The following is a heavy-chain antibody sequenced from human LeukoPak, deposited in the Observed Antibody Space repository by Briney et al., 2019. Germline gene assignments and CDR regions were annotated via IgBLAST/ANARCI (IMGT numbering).Heavy chain of an antibody. CDR2: IYYSGST. CDR1: GGSISSYY. V-gene: IGHV4-59*08. Sequence: PSETLSLTCTVSGGSISSYYWSWIRQPPGKGLEWIGYIYYSGSTNYNPSLKSRVTISVDTSKNQFSLKLSSVTAADTAVYYCARLGHGLLLGMDVWGQGTTVTVSS. CDR3: ARLGHGLLLGMDV. J-gene: IGHJ6*02.